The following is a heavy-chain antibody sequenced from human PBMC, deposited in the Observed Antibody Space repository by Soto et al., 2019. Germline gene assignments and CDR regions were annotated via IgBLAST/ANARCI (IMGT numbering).Heavy chain of an antibody. V-gene: IGHV1-69*01. D-gene: IGHD2-21*02. CDR3: ASVGGLAYCGGDCSDAFDI. CDR2: IIPIFGTA. Sequence: QVQLVQSGAEVKKPGSSVKVSCKASGGTFSSYAISWVRQSPGQGLEWMGGIIPIFGTANYAQKFQGRVTITADESTRTAYMELSSLRSEDTAVYYCASVGGLAYCGGDCSDAFDIWGQGTMVTVSS. J-gene: IGHJ3*02. CDR1: GGTFSSYA.